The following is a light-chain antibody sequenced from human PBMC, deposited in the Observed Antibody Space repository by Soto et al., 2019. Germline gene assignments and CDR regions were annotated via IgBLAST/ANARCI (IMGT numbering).Light chain of an antibody. CDR1: SSDVGGYNY. Sequence: QSALTQPPSAFGSPGQSVTISCTGTSSDVGGYNYVSWYQQHPGKAPKLMIYEVTKRPSGVPDRFSGSKSGNTASLTVSGLLAEDEADYYCSSHAGINNVVFGGGTKLTVL. V-gene: IGLV2-8*01. CDR2: EVT. CDR3: SSHAGINNVV. J-gene: IGLJ3*02.